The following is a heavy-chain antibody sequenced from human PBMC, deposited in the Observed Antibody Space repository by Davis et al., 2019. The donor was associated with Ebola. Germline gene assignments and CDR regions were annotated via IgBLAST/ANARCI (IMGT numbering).Heavy chain of an antibody. Sequence: SVKVSCKASGYTFTSYGISWVRQAPGQGLEWMGGIIPIFGTANYAQKFQGRVTITADESTSTAYMELSSLRSEDTAVYYCARPNCSGGSCYPYYYYGMDVWGQGTTVTVSS. V-gene: IGHV1-69*13. CDR1: GYTFTSYG. D-gene: IGHD2-15*01. CDR3: ARPNCSGGSCYPYYYYGMDV. J-gene: IGHJ6*02. CDR2: IIPIFGTA.